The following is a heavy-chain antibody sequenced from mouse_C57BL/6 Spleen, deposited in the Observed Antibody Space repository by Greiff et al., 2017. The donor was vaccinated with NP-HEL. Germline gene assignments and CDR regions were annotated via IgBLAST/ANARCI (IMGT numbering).Heavy chain of an antibody. D-gene: IGHD2-3*01. J-gene: IGHJ4*01. V-gene: IGHV3-6*01. CDR2: ISYDGSN. CDR1: GYSITSGYY. CDR3: ARVDDGYYAYAMDY. Sequence: DVQLQESGPGLVKPSQSLSLTCSVTGYSITSGYYWNWIRQFPGNKLEWMGYISYDGSNNYNPSLKNRISITRDTSKNQFFLKLNSVTTEDTATYYCARVDDGYYAYAMDYWGQGTSVTVSS.